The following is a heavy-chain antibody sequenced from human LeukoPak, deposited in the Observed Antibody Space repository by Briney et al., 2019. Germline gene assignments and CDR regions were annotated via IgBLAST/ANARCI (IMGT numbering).Heavy chain of an antibody. Sequence: GSLRLSCAVSGFTFSKAWMSWVRQTPGKGLEWIGYIYHSGSTNYNPSFKSRVNLSVDMAKNQISLKMSSVTAADTAVYYCARSRVWSDYWGYFDYWGQGILVTVSS. CDR3: ARSRVWSDYWGYFDY. V-gene: IGHV4-59*01. CDR2: IYHSGST. D-gene: IGHD3-3*01. CDR1: GFTFSKAW. J-gene: IGHJ4*02.